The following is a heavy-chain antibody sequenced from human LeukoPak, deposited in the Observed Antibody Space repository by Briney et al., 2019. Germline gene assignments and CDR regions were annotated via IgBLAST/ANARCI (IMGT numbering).Heavy chain of an antibody. CDR2: ITGSGTGT. CDR3: ANGGGGF. D-gene: IGHD3-16*01. V-gene: IGHV3-23*01. J-gene: IGHJ4*02. CDR1: RFTFSTYV. Sequence: PGGSLRLSCAASRFTFSTYVMSWVRQAPGKGLEWVSSITGSGTGTCYADSVRGRFTISRDNSKKTVYLQMNSLRVEDTAVYYCANGGGGFWGQGTLVTVSS.